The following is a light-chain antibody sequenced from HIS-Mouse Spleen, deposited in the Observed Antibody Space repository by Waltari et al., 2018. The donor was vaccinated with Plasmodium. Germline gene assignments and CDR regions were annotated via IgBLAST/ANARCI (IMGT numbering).Light chain of an antibody. J-gene: IGLJ2*01. Sequence: QSALTQPAPGSWSPGQSITITCTGTSSDVGGYDYVSWYQQHPGKAPKLMIYEVSNRPSGVSNRFSGSKSGNTASLTISGLQAEDEADYYCSSYTSSSTVVFGGGTKLTVL. CDR1: SSDVGGYDY. CDR2: EVS. V-gene: IGLV2-14*01. CDR3: SSYTSSSTVV.